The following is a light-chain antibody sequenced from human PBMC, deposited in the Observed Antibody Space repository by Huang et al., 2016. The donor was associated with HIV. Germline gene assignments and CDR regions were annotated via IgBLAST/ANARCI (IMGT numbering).Light chain of an antibody. CDR2: DAS. CDR1: QSVSSY. Sequence: EIVLTQSPATLSLSPGERATLSCRASQSVSSYLAWYQQKPGQAPRLLIYDASNRATATPARFRGSASESDLTLIISSLEPEDFAVYYCQQRSNWAPITFGGGTKVEIK. CDR3: QQRSNWAPIT. J-gene: IGKJ4*01. V-gene: IGKV3-11*01.